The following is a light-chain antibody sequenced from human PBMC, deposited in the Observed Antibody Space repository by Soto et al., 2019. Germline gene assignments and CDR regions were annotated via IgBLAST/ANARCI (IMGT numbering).Light chain of an antibody. V-gene: IGKV3-20*01. CDR2: AAS. Sequence: EIVLTQSPGTLSLPPGERATLSCRASQNVRSPYLAWYQQKPGQAPRLLIYAASSRAAGIPDRFSGSGSGTDFTLTISRLEPEDFAVYYCQQYGNSAWTFGQGTKVEIK. CDR3: QQYGNSAWT. J-gene: IGKJ1*01. CDR1: QNVRSPY.